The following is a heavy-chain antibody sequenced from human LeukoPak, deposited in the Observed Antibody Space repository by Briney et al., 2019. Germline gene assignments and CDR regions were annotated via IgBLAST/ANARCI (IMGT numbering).Heavy chain of an antibody. Sequence: GGSLRLSCEASGFRFGDNAMSWVRQAPGKGLEWLSSISGISEYIFYADSVKGRFTISRDNSKNTLYLQMNSLRAEDTAVYYCARRAGAYSHPYDYWGQGTLVTVSS. J-gene: IGHJ4*02. CDR1: GFRFGDNA. V-gene: IGHV3-23*01. CDR2: ISGISEYI. CDR3: ARRAGAYSHPYDY. D-gene: IGHD4/OR15-4a*01.